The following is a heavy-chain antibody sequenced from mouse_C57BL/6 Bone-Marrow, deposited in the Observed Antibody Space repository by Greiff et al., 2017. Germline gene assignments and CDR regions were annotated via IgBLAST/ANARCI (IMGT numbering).Heavy chain of an antibody. CDR2: INPSNGGT. J-gene: IGHJ4*01. CDR3: ARGRFITTVVADYAMDY. Sequence: VQLQQPGTELVKPGASVKLSCKASGYTFTSYWMHWVKQRPGQGLEWIGNINPSNGGTNYNEKFKSKATLTVDKSSSTAYMQLSSLTSEDSAVYYCARGRFITTVVADYAMDYWGRGTSVTVSS. V-gene: IGHV1-53*01. D-gene: IGHD1-1*01. CDR1: GYTFTSYW.